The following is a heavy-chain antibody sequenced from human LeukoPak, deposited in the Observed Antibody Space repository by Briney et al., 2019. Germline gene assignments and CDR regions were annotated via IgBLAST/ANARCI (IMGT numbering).Heavy chain of an antibody. J-gene: IGHJ4*02. CDR3: AKIGDASVVDY. D-gene: IGHD3-16*01. CDR1: GFTLRNYA. Sequence: GGSLRLSCAASGFTLRNYAMNWVRQAPGKGLEWVSAISGSSGNTYYADSVKGRFTISRDTSKNTLYLQMNSLRAEDTAVYYCAKIGDASVVDYWVQGTLVTVSS. V-gene: IGHV3-23*01. CDR2: ISGSSGNT.